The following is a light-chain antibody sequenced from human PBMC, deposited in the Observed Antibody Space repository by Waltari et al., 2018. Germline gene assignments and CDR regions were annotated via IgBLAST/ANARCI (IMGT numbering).Light chain of an antibody. J-gene: IGLJ3*02. V-gene: IGLV1-47*01. CDR2: RNN. Sequence: QSVLTQPPSASGTPGQRVTISCSGSSSNIGRNYVYWYQQLPGTAPKLHIYRNNQRPSGVPDRFSGSKSGTSASLAISGLRSEDEADYYCAAWDDSLSGWVFGGGTKLTVL. CDR1: SSNIGRNY. CDR3: AAWDDSLSGWV.